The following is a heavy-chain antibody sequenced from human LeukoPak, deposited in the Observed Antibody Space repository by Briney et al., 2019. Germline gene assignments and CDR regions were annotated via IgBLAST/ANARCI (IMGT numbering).Heavy chain of an antibody. Sequence: PGGSLRLSCAASGFTFDDYAMHWVRHAPGKGLEWVSLISWDGGSTYYADSVKGRFTISRDNSKNSLYLQMNSLRAEDTALYYCAKASRKYYYDSSGYYDYWGQGTLVTVSS. CDR1: GFTFDDYA. CDR2: ISWDGGST. CDR3: AKASRKYYYDSSGYYDY. D-gene: IGHD3-22*01. J-gene: IGHJ4*02. V-gene: IGHV3-43D*03.